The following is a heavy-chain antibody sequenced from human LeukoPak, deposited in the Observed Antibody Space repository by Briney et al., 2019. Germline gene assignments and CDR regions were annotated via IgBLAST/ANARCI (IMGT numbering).Heavy chain of an antibody. CDR2: ISWNSGSI. V-gene: IGHV3-9*01. D-gene: IGHD3-10*01. J-gene: IGHJ4*02. CDR1: GFTFDDYA. Sequence: GGSLRLSCAASGFTFDDYAMHWVRQARGKGLEWVSGISWNSGSIGYADSVKGRFTISRDNAKNSLYLQMNSLRAEDTALYYCAKGSSGSPPRFDYWGQGTLVTVSS. CDR3: AKGSSGSPPRFDY.